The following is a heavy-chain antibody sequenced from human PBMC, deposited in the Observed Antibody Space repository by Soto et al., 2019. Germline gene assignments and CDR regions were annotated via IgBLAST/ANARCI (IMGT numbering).Heavy chain of an antibody. V-gene: IGHV5-51*01. Sequence: GESLKISCKASGYSFTSYWIGWVRQTPGRGLEWMGSVFPVDSATRYSPSFQGQVTISADKSTSTAYLQWSSLKAPDTAMYYCARLWSCSGGSCYYYGMDVWGQGTTVTVSS. J-gene: IGHJ6*02. CDR1: GYSFTSYW. CDR3: ARLWSCSGGSCYYYGMDV. D-gene: IGHD2-15*01. CDR2: VFPVDSAT.